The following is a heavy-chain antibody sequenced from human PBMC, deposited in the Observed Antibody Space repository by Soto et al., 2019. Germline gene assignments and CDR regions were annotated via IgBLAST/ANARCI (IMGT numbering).Heavy chain of an antibody. CDR1: GFTFSSYG. Sequence: QVQLVESGGGVVQPGRSLRLSCAASGFTFSSYGMHWVRQAPGKGLEWVAVIWYDGSNKYYADSVKVLFTSSRDNSKNALYLQMNSLRAEYTAVYYCGRDRDSSSWYGYFDYWGQGTLVTVSS. J-gene: IGHJ4*02. CDR2: IWYDGSNK. V-gene: IGHV3-33*01. D-gene: IGHD6-13*01. CDR3: GRDRDSSSWYGYFDY.